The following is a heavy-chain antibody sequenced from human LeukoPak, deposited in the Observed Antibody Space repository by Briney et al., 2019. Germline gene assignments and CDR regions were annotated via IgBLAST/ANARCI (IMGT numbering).Heavy chain of an antibody. Sequence: PGGSLRLSCAASGFTFSSYSMNWVRQAPGKGLEWVSSTSMSSSYIYYGDSVRGRFTISRDNAKNSLYLQMNSLRAEDTAVYYCARDKPDYGDNSQFAFDIWGQGTVVTVSS. CDR3: ARDKPDYGDNSQFAFDI. CDR1: GFTFSSYS. J-gene: IGHJ3*02. D-gene: IGHD4-23*01. V-gene: IGHV3-21*01. CDR2: TSMSSSYI.